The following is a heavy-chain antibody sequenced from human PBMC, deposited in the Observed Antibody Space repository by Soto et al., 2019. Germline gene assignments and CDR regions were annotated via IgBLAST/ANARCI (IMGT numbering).Heavy chain of an antibody. CDR2: IWYDGSNK. D-gene: IGHD5-12*01. J-gene: IGHJ4*02. Sequence: GSLRLSCAASGFTFSSYGMHWVRQAPGKGLEWVAVIWYDGSNKYYADSVKGRFTISRDNSKNTLYLQMNSLRAEDTAVYYCARGGDGYNYDPWYFDYWGQGTLVTVSS. V-gene: IGHV3-33*01. CDR1: GFTFSSYG. CDR3: ARGGDGYNYDPWYFDY.